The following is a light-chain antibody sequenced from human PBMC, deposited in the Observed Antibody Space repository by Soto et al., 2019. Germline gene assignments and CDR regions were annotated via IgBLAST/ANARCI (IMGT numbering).Light chain of an antibody. V-gene: IGKV3-11*01. CDR1: PSVSSY. J-gene: IGKJ5*01. CDR2: DAS. CDR3: QQYNNWPPIT. Sequence: EIVLTQSTATLSLSPGERATLSCRASPSVSSYLAWYQQKPGQAPRLLIYDASNRATGIPARFSGSWSGTDFTLTISSLQSEDFAVYYCQQYNNWPPITVGQGTRLEIK.